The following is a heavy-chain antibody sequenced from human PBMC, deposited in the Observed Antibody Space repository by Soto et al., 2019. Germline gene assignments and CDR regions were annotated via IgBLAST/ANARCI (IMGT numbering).Heavy chain of an antibody. CDR3: ARDRSLRHSAPDY. V-gene: IGHV3-48*04. D-gene: IGHD6-13*01. CDR2: ISASGRTM. J-gene: IGHJ4*02. Sequence: PGGSLRLSCVASGFSFSIYTLAWVRQAPGRGLEWLSYISASGRTMYYTDSVKGRFTISRDNAKNSLYLQMNSLRAEDTAVYYCARDRSLRHSAPDYWGQGTLVTVS. CDR1: GFSFSIYT.